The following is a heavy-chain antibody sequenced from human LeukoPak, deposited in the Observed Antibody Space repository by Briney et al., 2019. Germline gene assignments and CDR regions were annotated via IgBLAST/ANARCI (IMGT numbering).Heavy chain of an antibody. CDR3: ARVGITIFGVVIGDV. J-gene: IGHJ6*04. CDR2: INPNSGGT. D-gene: IGHD3-3*01. V-gene: IGHV1-2*02. Sequence: ASVKVSCKASGYTFTSYDINWVRQATGQGLEWMGWINPNSGGTNYAQKFQGRVTMTRDTSISTAYMELSRLRSDDTAVYYCARVGITIFGVVIGDVWGKGTTVTVSS. CDR1: GYTFTSYD.